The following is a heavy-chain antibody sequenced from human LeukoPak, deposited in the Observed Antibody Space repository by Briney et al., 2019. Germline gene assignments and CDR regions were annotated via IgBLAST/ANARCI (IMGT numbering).Heavy chain of an antibody. CDR3: ARDCSSTSCFDY. V-gene: IGHV4-61*02. Sequence: SETLSLTCTVSGYSISSGYYWSWIRQPAGKGLEWIGRIYTSGSTNYNPSLKSRVTISVDTSKNQFSLKLSSVTAADTAVYYCARDCSSTSCFDYWGQGTLVTVSS. CDR1: GYSISSGYY. CDR2: IYTSGST. D-gene: IGHD2-2*01. J-gene: IGHJ4*02.